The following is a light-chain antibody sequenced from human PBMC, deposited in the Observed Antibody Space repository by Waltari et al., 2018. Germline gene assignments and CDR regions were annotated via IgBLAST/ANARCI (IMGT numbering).Light chain of an antibody. CDR3: QQYNRWPPIT. CDR1: PSVSSN. Sequence: IVVTQSPATLSVSPGGTATLPCRASPSVSSNVAWYQKKPGQAPRLLIYDASTRATSIPAKFRGSGSGTEFTLTISSLQSEDFAVYYCQQYNRWPPITFGHGTRLEIK. J-gene: IGKJ5*01. CDR2: DAS. V-gene: IGKV3-15*01.